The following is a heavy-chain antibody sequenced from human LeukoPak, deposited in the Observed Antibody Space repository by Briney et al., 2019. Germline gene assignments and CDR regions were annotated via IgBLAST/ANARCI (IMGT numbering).Heavy chain of an antibody. CDR1: GFTFSSYS. J-gene: IGHJ4*02. CDR3: ARDRVGATVFDH. D-gene: IGHD1-26*01. CDR2: ISSSSSTI. V-gene: IGHV3-48*02. Sequence: GGSLRLSCAASGFTFSSYSRSWVRQAPGKGLEWVSYISSSSSTIYYAESVKGRFTISRDNAKNSLYLQIYSLRDEDTAVYYCARDRVGATVFDHWGQGTLVTVSS.